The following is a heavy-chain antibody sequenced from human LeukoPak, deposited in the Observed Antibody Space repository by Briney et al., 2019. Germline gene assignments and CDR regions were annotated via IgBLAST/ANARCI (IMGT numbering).Heavy chain of an antibody. CDR3: ARDFWSGYGYFDS. CDR1: GGSISSSSYY. D-gene: IGHD3-3*01. J-gene: IGHJ4*02. Sequence: SETLSLTCSVSGGSISSSSYYWGWIRQPPGKGLEWIGSIYYSGSTYYNPSLKSRLTISIDTSKNQFSLRLTSVTAADTAVYYCARDFWSGYGYFDSWGQGSLVTVSS. CDR2: IYYSGST. V-gene: IGHV4-39*07.